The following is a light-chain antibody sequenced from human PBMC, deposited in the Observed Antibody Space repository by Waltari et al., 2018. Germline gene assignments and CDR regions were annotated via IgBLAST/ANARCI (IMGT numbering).Light chain of an antibody. V-gene: IGKV3-15*01. CDR1: QTVSAN. CDR3: QQYNSWPPRWT. Sequence: EIVMTQSPATLSVSPGERVTLSCRASQTVSANLAWYQQKPGQAPRLLIYGASTSATGIPGRISGSGSETEFTLTISSMQSEDFAVYYCQQYNSWPPRWTFGQGTKAEIK. J-gene: IGKJ1*01. CDR2: GAS.